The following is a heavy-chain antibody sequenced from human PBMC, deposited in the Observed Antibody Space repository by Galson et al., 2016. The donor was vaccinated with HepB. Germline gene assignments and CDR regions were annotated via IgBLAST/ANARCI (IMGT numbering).Heavy chain of an antibody. D-gene: IGHD1-26*01. CDR2: INPTGGTT. CDR1: GYTFTRY. Sequence: SVKVSCKAPGYTFTRYVHCVRHPPGQGLEWLGLINPTGGTTIYAQQFQARVAMTRDTSTSTTYMEMSNLRSDDTAMDYCERAIKAGYSGSYPNAFDFWGQGTMVTVSS. V-gene: IGHV1-46*01. J-gene: IGHJ3*01. CDR3: ERAIKAGYSGSYPNAFDF.